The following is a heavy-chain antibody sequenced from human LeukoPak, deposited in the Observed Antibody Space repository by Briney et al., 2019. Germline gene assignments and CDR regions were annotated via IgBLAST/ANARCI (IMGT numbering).Heavy chain of an antibody. CDR2: ISGSGGST. V-gene: IGHV3-23*01. Sequence: GGSLRLSCAASGFTFSSYAMSWVRQAPGKGLEWVSAISGSGGSTYYADSVKGRFTISRDNSKNTVYPQMNSLRAEDTAVYYCATRIKAATPFDYWGQGTLVTVSS. D-gene: IGHD2-15*01. J-gene: IGHJ4*02. CDR1: GFTFSSYA. CDR3: ATRIKAATPFDY.